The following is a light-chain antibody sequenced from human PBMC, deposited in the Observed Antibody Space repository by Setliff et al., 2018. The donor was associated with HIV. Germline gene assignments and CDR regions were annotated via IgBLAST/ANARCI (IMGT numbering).Light chain of an antibody. Sequence: NFMLTQPHSVSGSPGKTVTISCTRSSGNIASYYVQWYQLRPGSSPTTVIYEDNRRPSGVPDRFSGSIDSSSNSASLSISGLKTEDEADYYCHSYDSSTQVFGGGTKVTVL. CDR1: SGNIASYY. CDR3: HSYDSSTQV. J-gene: IGLJ3*02. V-gene: IGLV6-57*01. CDR2: EDN.